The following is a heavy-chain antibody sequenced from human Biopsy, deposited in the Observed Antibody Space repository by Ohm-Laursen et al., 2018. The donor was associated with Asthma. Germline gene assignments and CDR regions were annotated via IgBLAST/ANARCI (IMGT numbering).Heavy chain of an antibody. J-gene: IGHJ4*02. CDR1: GFMFRSFG. V-gene: IGHV3-30*18. Sequence: SLRLSCAASGFMFRSFGMHWVRQAPGKGLEWVAVISYDGNHKFYEDSVKGRFTISRDNSKNTLYLQMNSLRTEDTAVYYCAKRRGYSGRDNGYWGQGTLVIVS. CDR3: AKRRGYSGRDNGY. D-gene: IGHD5-12*01. CDR2: ISYDGNHK.